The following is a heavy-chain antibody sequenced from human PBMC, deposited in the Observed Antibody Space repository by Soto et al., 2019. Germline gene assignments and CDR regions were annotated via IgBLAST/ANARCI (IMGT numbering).Heavy chain of an antibody. CDR1: GGSLGSYY. Sequence: QVQLQESGPGLVKPSETLSLTCSVAGGSLGSYYWGWIRQSPGKGLEWMAYIYDSGTTIYNPSLKSRATISGDTSKNQFSLNLTSVTAADTAVYYCARGAMFWFDPWGQGTLVSVSS. V-gene: IGHV4-59*01. CDR3: ARGAMFWFDP. CDR2: IYDSGTT. D-gene: IGHD3-10*02. J-gene: IGHJ5*02.